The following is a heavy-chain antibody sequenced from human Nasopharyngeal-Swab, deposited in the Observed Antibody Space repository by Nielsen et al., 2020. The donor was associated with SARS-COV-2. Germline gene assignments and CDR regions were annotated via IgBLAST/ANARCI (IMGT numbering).Heavy chain of an antibody. CDR1: GFTFNSYD. D-gene: IGHD5-12*01. Sequence: GGSLRLSCAASGFTFNSYDMHWVRQAPGKGLEWVAVISFDGRDKDFEESVRGRFTISRDNSDTMLYLQMNSLKAEDTASYYCAKGSEWLREAPRFDAVDFWGRGTMVSVSS. CDR3: AKGSEWLREAPRFDAVDF. V-gene: IGHV3-30*18. CDR2: ISFDGRDK. J-gene: IGHJ3*01.